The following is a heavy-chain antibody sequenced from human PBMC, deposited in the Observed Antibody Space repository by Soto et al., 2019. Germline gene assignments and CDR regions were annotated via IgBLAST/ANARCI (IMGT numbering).Heavy chain of an antibody. V-gene: IGHV4-31*03. Sequence: SETLSLTFTVSGCSISSGVYYWSWLRQHPGKGLEWIGYIHYSGTTYYNPTLKGRVTISVDMSKNQFSLNLSSATAADTAVYYCARDLGGYCTGGSCSGLDSWGQGTLVTVS. CDR3: ARDLGGYCTGGSCSGLDS. J-gene: IGHJ5*01. CDR2: IHYSGTT. D-gene: IGHD2-15*01. CDR1: GCSISSGVYY.